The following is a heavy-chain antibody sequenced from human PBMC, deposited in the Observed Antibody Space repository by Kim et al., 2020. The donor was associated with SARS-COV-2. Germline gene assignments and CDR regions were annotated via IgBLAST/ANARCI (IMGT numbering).Heavy chain of an antibody. CDR1: GYSFTSYW. Sequence: GESLKISCKGSGYSFTSYWISWVRQMPGKGLEWMGRIDPSDSYTNYSPSFQGHVTISADKSISTAYLQWSSLKASDTAMYYCARQSLHYGGNRNKGHNADDYWGQGTLVTVSS. J-gene: IGHJ4*02. CDR2: IDPSDSYT. D-gene: IGHD4-17*01. CDR3: ARQSLHYGGNRNKGHNADDY. V-gene: IGHV5-10-1*01.